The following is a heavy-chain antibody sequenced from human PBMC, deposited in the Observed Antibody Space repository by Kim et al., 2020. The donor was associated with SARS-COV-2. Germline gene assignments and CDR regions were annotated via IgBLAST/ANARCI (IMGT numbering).Heavy chain of an antibody. J-gene: IGHJ4*01. V-gene: IGHV3-23*01. CDR2: IGPSGAST. Sequence: GGSLRLSCAASGFTFSSSGMTWVRQAPGKGLEWVSSIGPSGASTFYADSVKGQFTISRDNSKNTLYLQMNSLRAEDTAVYYCAKATSLGAGGSRAFDYWG. D-gene: IGHD6-25*01. CDR1: GFTFSSSG. CDR3: AKATSLGAGGSRAFDY.